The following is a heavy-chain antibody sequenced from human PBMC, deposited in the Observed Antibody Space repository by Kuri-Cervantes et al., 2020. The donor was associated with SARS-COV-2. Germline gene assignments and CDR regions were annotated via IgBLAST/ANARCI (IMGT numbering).Heavy chain of an antibody. CDR3: AKDRVGVQDF. CDR1: GFNFSRTD. CDR2: ISHDGKNK. D-gene: IGHD2-21*01. V-gene: IGHV3-30*18. J-gene: IGHJ4*02. Sequence: GESLKISCAASGFNFSRTDMHWVRQAPGKGLEWVALISHDGKNKKCIASGKGRFTISRDNSQNTLYLHMKSLRSEDTAMYHCAKDRVGVQDFWGQGTLVTVSS.